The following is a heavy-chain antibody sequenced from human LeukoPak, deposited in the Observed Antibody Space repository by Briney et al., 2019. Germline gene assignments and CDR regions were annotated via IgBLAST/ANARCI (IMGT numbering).Heavy chain of an antibody. D-gene: IGHD1-1*01. J-gene: IGHJ5*02. CDR2: INHSGIT. CDR1: GGSFSGYY. Sequence: SETLSLTCAVYGGSFSGYYWSWIRQPPGKGLEWIGEINHSGITNYNPSLKSRVTISVDTSKNQFSLRLSSVTAADTAVYYCTRPTYRTGWFDPWGQGTLVTVSS. V-gene: IGHV4-34*01. CDR3: TRPTYRTGWFDP.